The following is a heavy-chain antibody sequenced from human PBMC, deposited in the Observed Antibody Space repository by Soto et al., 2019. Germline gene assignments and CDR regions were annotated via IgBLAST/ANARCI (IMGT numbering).Heavy chain of an antibody. J-gene: IGHJ5*02. Sequence: SVKVSCKASGYTFTSYDINWVRQATGQGLEWMGWMNPNSGNTGYAQKFQGRVTMTRNTSISTAYMELSSLRSEDTAVYYCARTYYDFWSGYSRGEDWFDPWGQGTLVTVSS. CDR3: ARTYYDFWSGYSRGEDWFDP. D-gene: IGHD3-3*01. V-gene: IGHV1-8*01. CDR1: GYTFTSYD. CDR2: MNPNSGNT.